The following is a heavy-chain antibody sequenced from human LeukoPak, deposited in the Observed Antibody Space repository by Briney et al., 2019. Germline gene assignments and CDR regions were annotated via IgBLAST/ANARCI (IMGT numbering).Heavy chain of an antibody. D-gene: IGHD3-3*01. V-gene: IGHV4-38-2*02. CDR3: ARQSAYNPYYAFDS. CDR2: IYQGGST. J-gene: IGHJ4*02. Sequence: SETLSLTRTVSGYSISSRYFWGWIRQPPGKGLEWIGSIYQGGSTYYNPSLKSRVTISVDTSKDQFSVKLTSVTAADTAVYFCARQSAYNPYYAFDSWGQGTLVTVSS. CDR1: GYSISSRYF.